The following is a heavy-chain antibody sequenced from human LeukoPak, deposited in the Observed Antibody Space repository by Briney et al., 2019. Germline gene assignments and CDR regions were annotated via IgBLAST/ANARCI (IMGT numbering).Heavy chain of an antibody. CDR1: GFTFSSYG. D-gene: IGHD2-15*01. V-gene: IGHV3-21*01. CDR2: ISSSSSYI. CDR3: ARECGGSCYSDAFDI. J-gene: IGHJ3*02. Sequence: GRSLRLSCAASGFTFSSYGMNWVRQAPGKGLEWVSSISSSSSYIYYADSVKGRFTISRDNAKNSLYLQMNSLRAEDTAVYYCARECGGSCYSDAFDIWGQGTMVTVSS.